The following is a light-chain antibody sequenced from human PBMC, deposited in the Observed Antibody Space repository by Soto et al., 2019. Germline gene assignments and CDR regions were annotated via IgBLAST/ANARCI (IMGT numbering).Light chain of an antibody. CDR1: SSDVGNYNL. V-gene: IGLV2-23*01. J-gene: IGLJ1*01. Sequence: QSVLTQPASVSGSPGQSITISCTGTSSDVGNYNLVSWYQQHPGKAPKLIIYEDTKRPSGVSNRFSGSKSGNTASLTISGLQAEDEAHYYCCSYARGSTYVFGTGTKAPS. CDR2: EDT. CDR3: CSYARGSTYV.